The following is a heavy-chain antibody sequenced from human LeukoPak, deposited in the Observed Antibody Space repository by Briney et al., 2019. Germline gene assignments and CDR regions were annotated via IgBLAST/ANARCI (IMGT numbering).Heavy chain of an antibody. V-gene: IGHV1-8*01. CDR1: GYTFTSYD. D-gene: IGHD3-3*01. J-gene: IGHJ6*02. CDR3: ARMRPLRFLEWSNYYYYGMDV. Sequence: ASVKVSCKASGYTFTSYDINWVRQATGQGLEWMGWMNPNSSNTGYAQKFQGRVTMTRNTSISTAYMELSSLRSEDRAVYYCARMRPLRFLEWSNYYYYGMDVWGQGTTVTVSS. CDR2: MNPNSSNT.